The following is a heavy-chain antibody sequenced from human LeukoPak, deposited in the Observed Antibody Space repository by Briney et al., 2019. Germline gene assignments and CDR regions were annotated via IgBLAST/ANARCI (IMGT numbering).Heavy chain of an antibody. D-gene: IGHD3-22*01. CDR3: ATSRDSSGYYGDY. J-gene: IGHJ4*02. CDR2: MNPNSGNT. V-gene: IGHV1-8*01. Sequence: ASVKASCKASGYTFTSYDINWVRQATGQGLEWMGWMNPNSGNTGYAQKFQGRVTMTRNTSISTAYMELSSLRSEDTAVYYCATSRDSSGYYGDYWGQGTLVTVSS. CDR1: GYTFTSYD.